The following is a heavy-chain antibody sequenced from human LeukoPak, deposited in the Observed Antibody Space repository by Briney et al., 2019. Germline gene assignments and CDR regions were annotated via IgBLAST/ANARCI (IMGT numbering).Heavy chain of an antibody. CDR3: ARGPYSYDSSGAFDI. D-gene: IGHD3-22*01. CDR1: GDSISSGDYY. J-gene: IGHJ3*02. CDR2: ISSSGST. V-gene: IGHV4-61*02. Sequence: SETLSLTCTVSGDSISSGDYYWSWIRQPPGKGLEWIGRISSSGSTSYNPSLKSRVTISVDTSKNQFSLKLSSVTAADTAVYFCARGPYSYDSSGAFDIWGQGTMVTVSS.